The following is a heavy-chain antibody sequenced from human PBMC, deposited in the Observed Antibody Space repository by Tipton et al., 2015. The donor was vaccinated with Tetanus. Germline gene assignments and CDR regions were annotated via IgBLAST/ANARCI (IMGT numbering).Heavy chain of an antibody. D-gene: IGHD3-22*01. Sequence: TLSLTCTVSGGSISSGNYYWSWIRQHPGKGLEWIGYIFHSGSTYYNLSLKSRVVISVDTSKNQLSLRLNSVTAADTAVYYCARQQPGIYYYVVDHWSQGALVTV. V-gene: IGHV4-31*03. J-gene: IGHJ4*02. CDR2: IFHSGST. CDR1: GGSISSGNYY. CDR3: ARQQPGIYYYVVDH.